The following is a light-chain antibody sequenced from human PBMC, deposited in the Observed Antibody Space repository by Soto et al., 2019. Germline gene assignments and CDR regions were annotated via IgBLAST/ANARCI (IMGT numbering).Light chain of an antibody. CDR1: SSDVGGYNS. Sequence: QSAVTQPASVSGSPGRSIAMSCTGTSSDVGGYNSVSWYQQHPGKAPKLMIYDVSNRPSGVSNRFSGSKSGNTASLTISGLQAEDEGDYYCSSYTTGGSYVFGTGTKLTVL. V-gene: IGLV2-14*01. CDR3: SSYTTGGSYV. J-gene: IGLJ1*01. CDR2: DVS.